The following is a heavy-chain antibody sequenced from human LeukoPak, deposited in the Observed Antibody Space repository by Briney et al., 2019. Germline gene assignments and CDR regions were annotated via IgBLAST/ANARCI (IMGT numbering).Heavy chain of an antibody. Sequence: PSETLSLTCTVSGGSISSYYWSWIRQPPGKGLEWIGYIYYSGSTNYNPSLKSRVTISVDTSKNQFSLKLSSVTAADTAVYYCAREGLLWFGEFADYYYGMDVWGQGTTVTVSS. CDR3: AREGLLWFGEFADYYYGMDV. V-gene: IGHV4-59*12. D-gene: IGHD3-10*01. CDR2: IYYSGST. CDR1: GGSISSYY. J-gene: IGHJ6*02.